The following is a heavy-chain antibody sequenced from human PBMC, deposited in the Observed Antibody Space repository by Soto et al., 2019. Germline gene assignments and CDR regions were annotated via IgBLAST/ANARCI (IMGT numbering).Heavy chain of an antibody. D-gene: IGHD6-19*01. Sequence: GGSLRLSCAASGFTFSSYSMNWVRQAPGKGLEWVSYISSSSSTIYYADSVKGRFTISRDNAKNSLYLQMNSLRAEDTAVYYCAREWLVLFGAFDIWGQGTMVTVSS. CDR1: GFTFSSYS. V-gene: IGHV3-48*01. CDR2: ISSSSSTI. J-gene: IGHJ3*02. CDR3: AREWLVLFGAFDI.